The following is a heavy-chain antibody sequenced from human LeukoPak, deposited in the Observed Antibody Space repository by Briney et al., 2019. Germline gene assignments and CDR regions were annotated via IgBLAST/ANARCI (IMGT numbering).Heavy chain of an antibody. CDR1: GFTFSSYA. V-gene: IGHV3-30*04. J-gene: IGHJ4*02. Sequence: PGGSLRLSCAASGFTFSSYAMHWVRQAPGKGLEWVAVISYDGSNKYYADSMKGRFTISRDNSKNTLYLQMNSLRAEDTAVYYCAKVPIAVASKPLYYFDYWGQGTLVTVSS. D-gene: IGHD6-19*01. CDR2: ISYDGSNK. CDR3: AKVPIAVASKPLYYFDY.